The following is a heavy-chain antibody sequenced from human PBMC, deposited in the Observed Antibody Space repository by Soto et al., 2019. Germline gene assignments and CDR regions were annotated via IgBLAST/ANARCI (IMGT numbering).Heavy chain of an antibody. J-gene: IGHJ4*02. CDR3: AKDPILIYARFDY. V-gene: IGHV3-23*01. Sequence: GGSLRLSCAASGFTFSSYAMSWVRQAPGKGLEWVSAISGSGGSTYYADSVKGRFTISRDNSKNTPYLQMNSLRAEDTAVYYCAKDPILIYARFDYWGQGTLVTVSS. CDR2: ISGSGGST. CDR1: GFTFSSYA. D-gene: IGHD4-17*01.